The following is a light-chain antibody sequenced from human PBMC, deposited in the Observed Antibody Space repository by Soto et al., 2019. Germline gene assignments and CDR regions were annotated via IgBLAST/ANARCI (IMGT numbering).Light chain of an antibody. J-gene: IGLJ1*01. Sequence: QSALTQPASVSGSPGQSITISCTGTSSDVGGYNYVSWYQHHPGKAPKLIIYDVTNRPSGVSNPFSGSKSGNTASLTISGLQPEDEADYYCSSYTTSNTRQIVFXTGTKVTVL. CDR1: SSDVGGYNY. CDR2: DVT. V-gene: IGLV2-14*03. CDR3: SSYTTSNTRQIV.